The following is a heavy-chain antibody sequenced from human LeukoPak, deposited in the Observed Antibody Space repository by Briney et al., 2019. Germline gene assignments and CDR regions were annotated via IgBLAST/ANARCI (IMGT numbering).Heavy chain of an antibody. CDR3: ARGLFRGIISSLRRTPPHDY. CDR1: GYTFTSHY. CDR2: INPTGGST. J-gene: IGHJ4*02. Sequence: ASVKVSCKASGYTFTSHYMHWVRQAPGQGLEWMGLINPTGGSTGYAQKFQGRVTMTRDMSTSTDYMELSSLRSEDTAVYYCARGLFRGIISSLRRTPPHDYWGQGTLVIVSS. V-gene: IGHV1-46*01. D-gene: IGHD3-10*01.